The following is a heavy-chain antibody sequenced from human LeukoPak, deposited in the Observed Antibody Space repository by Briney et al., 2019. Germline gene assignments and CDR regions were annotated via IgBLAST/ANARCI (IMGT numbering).Heavy chain of an antibody. CDR2: IYPGDSDT. D-gene: IGHD5-12*01. CDR3: ARGYSGYDNFDY. CDR1: GSRFTSYW. J-gene: IGHJ4*02. Sequence: GESLQISCKGSGSRFTSYWIGWVRPMTGKGLEWMGIIYPGDSDTRYSPSFQGQVTISADKSISTAYLQWSSLKASDTAIYYCARGYSGYDNFDYWGQGTLVTVSS. V-gene: IGHV5-51*01.